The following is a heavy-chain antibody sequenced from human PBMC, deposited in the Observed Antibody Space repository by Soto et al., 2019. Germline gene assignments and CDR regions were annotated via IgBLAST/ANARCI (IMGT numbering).Heavy chain of an antibody. CDR3: ARESGGATATLDYYYFYMDV. CDR1: GDSFNDYY. J-gene: IGHJ6*03. Sequence: QVQLVQSGAEVRKPGASVTVSCRSSGDSFNDYYIHWVRQAPGQGFEWMGWINPNGGVTKSAQKFQGEVSMTRDTSIRTVYMQLSRLRSDDTAVYYCARESGGATATLDYYYFYMDVWGTGTTVTVSS. V-gene: IGHV1-2*02. D-gene: IGHD5-12*01. CDR2: INPNGGVT.